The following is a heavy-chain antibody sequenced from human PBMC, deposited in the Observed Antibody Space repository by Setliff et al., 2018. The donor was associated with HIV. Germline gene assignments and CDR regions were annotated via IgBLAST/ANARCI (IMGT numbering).Heavy chain of an antibody. Sequence: LSLPFPFSFFSLRPRNYYWGWVRQPPGKWLEWVGNVDYTGSTYYNPSLKSRVTISVDTSKNQFSLRLNSVTAADTAVYYCARQGNIVVVTSFDYWGQGTLVTVSS. CDR2: VDYTGST. V-gene: IGHV4-39*07. CDR3: ARQGNIVVVTSFDY. D-gene: IGHD2-21*02. J-gene: IGHJ4*02. CDR1: FFSLRPRNYY.